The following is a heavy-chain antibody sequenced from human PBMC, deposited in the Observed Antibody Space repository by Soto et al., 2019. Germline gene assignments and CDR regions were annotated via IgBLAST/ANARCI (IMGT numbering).Heavy chain of an antibody. D-gene: IGHD6-13*01. Sequence: EVQLVESGGGLVRPGRSLRLSCAASGFTFDDYAMHWVRQAPGKGLEWVSGISWNSGSIAYADSVKGRFTNSRDNAKNSLYLQMNSLRAEDTAFYYCAKDSTISAAGWFDPWGQGTPVTVSS. V-gene: IGHV3-9*01. CDR2: ISWNSGSI. CDR1: GFTFDDYA. CDR3: AKDSTISAAGWFDP. J-gene: IGHJ5*02.